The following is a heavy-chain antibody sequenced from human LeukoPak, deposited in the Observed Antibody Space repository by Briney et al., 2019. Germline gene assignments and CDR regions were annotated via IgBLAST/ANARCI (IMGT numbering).Heavy chain of an antibody. CDR3: ARQPYTSMSPFDY. D-gene: IGHD5-18*01. V-gene: IGHV4-59*08. J-gene: IGHJ4*02. CDR2: FSYSRKT. Sequence: PETLSLTCTVSGCSIGTSYWSWIRRPPGKGPEWIGYFSYSRKTNYNPSLKSRVTVSLDPSKNQFSLKLSSVTAADTAVDYWARQPYTSMSPFDYWGEGTLVTVSS. CDR1: GCSIGTSY.